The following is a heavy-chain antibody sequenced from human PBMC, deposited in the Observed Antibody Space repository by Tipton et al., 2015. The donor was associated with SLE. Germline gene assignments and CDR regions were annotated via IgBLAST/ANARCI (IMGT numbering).Heavy chain of an antibody. V-gene: IGHV4-4*07. CDR1: GGSMSTYY. CDR2: IHTSGST. CDR3: ARESDAFDI. Sequence: TLSLTCSVSGGSMSTYYWSWIRQPPKQGLEWIGRIHTSGSTYSNPSLDSRVTMSVDMSKNQFSLMLTSVTATDTAVYYCARESDAFDIWGQGTMVTVSS. J-gene: IGHJ3*02.